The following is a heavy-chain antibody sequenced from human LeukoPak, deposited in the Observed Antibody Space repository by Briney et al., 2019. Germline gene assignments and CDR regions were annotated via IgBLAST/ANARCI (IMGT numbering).Heavy chain of an antibody. J-gene: IGHJ4*02. CDR3: ARDLGSGRGY. D-gene: IGHD3-10*01. V-gene: IGHV3-7*03. CDR1: GPTFNRDW. Sequence: GGSLRLSCTNSGPTFNRDWMGWLRQAPGKGLEWLAHIKPDESRIFYADSVKGRFTISRDTSKNTLFLQMNSLRAEDTAVYYCARDLGSGRGYWGQGTLVTVSS. CDR2: IKPDESRI.